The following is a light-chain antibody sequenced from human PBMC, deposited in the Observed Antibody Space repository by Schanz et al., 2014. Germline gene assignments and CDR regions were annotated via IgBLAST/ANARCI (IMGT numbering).Light chain of an antibody. V-gene: IGKV1-39*01. J-gene: IGKJ1*01. CDR1: QNISIY. CDR3: QQYKSFPWT. Sequence: DIQMTQSPSSLSASVGDRVTITCRASQNISIYLNWYQRNPGKAPKLLIYAASSLQSGVPSRFSGSGSGTDFTFTISSLQPDDFATYFCQQYKSFPWTFGHGTKVEIK. CDR2: AAS.